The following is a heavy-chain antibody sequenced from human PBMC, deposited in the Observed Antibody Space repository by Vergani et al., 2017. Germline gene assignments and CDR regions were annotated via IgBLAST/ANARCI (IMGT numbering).Heavy chain of an antibody. CDR3: AINSGSYSPFDY. CDR2: ISGSGGST. Sequence: EVQLLESGGGLVQPGGSLRLSCAASGFTFSSYAMSWVRQAPGKGLEWVSAISGSGGSTYYADSVKGRFTISRDNSKNTLYLQMNSLRAEYTAVYYCAINSGSYSPFDYWGQGPLVTVSS. CDR1: GFTFSSYA. J-gene: IGHJ4*02. D-gene: IGHD1-26*01. V-gene: IGHV3-23*01.